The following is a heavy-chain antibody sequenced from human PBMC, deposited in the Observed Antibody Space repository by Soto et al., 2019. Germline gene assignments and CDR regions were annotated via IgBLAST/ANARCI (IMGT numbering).Heavy chain of an antibody. CDR1: GFTVSSNY. Sequence: GSLRLSCAASGFTVSSNYMSWVRQAPGKGLEWVSVIYSGGSTYYADSVKGRFTISRDNSKNTLYLQMNSLRAEDTAVYYCARSVAVAGTGGDDAFDIWGQGTMVTVSS. CDR2: IYSGGST. D-gene: IGHD6-19*01. J-gene: IGHJ3*02. V-gene: IGHV3-53*01. CDR3: ARSVAVAGTGGDDAFDI.